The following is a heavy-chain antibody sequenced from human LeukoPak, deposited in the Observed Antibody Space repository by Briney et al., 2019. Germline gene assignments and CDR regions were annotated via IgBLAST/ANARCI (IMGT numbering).Heavy chain of an antibody. D-gene: IGHD3-22*01. CDR3: AREGYYYDSSGYYYGYYYMDV. J-gene: IGHJ6*03. CDR2: INNSGGT. V-gene: IGHV4-34*01. Sequence: PSETLSLTCAVYGGSFSSNYWSWIRQPPGKGLEWIGEINNSGGTNYNPPLKSRITISVDTSKNQFSLKLRSVTAADTAVYYCAREGYYYDSSGYYYGYYYMDVWGKGTTVTISS. CDR1: GGSFSSNY.